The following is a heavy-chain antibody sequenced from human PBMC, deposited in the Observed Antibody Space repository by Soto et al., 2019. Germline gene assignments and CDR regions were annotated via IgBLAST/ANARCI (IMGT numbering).Heavy chain of an antibody. CDR3: ARGSWDDVSGHYYMDV. V-gene: IGHV6-1*01. CDR1: GDSVSSNSAG. Sequence: QVQLQLSGPGLVKPSQTLSLTCDISGDSVSSNSAGWNWIRQTPSRGLEWLGRTYYRSKWYNNYAISGKSRITINPDTSKNQFSLQVNSVAPEDTAVYYCARGSWDDVSGHYYMDVWGKGTTVTVSS. J-gene: IGHJ6*03. CDR2: TYYRSKWYN. D-gene: IGHD1-1*01.